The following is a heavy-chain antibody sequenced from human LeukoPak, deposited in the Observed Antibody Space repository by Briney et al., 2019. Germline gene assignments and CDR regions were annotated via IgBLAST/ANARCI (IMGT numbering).Heavy chain of an antibody. J-gene: IGHJ1*01. D-gene: IGHD3-3*01. Sequence: PSETLSLTCTVSGGSISSGGYYWSWIQQPPGKGLEWIGYIYHSGSTYYNPSLKSRVTISVDRSKNQFSLKLSSVTAADTAVYYCASGTSYDFWSGYHRAEYFQHWGQGTLVTVSS. CDR2: IYHSGST. CDR3: ASGTSYDFWSGYHRAEYFQH. CDR1: GGSISSGGYY. V-gene: IGHV4-30-2*01.